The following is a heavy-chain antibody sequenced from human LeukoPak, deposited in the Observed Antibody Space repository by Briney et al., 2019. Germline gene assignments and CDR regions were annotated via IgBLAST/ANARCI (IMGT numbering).Heavy chain of an antibody. CDR3: ARDRSPTYYDFWSGPGADY. D-gene: IGHD3-3*01. CDR1: GYTFTGYY. V-gene: IGHV1-2*02. CDR2: INPNSGGT. J-gene: IGHJ4*02. Sequence: ASVKVSCKASGYTFTGYYMHWVRQAPGQGLEWMGWINPNSGGTNYAQKFQGSVTMTRDTSIGTAYMELSRLRSDDTAVYYCARDRSPTYYDFWSGPGADYWGQGTLVTVSS.